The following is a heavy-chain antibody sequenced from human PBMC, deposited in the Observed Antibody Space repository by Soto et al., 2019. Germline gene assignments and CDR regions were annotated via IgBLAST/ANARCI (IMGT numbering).Heavy chain of an antibody. J-gene: IGHJ5*02. CDR2: IYYSGST. CDR3: ARGGVPAAGSLGGFDP. D-gene: IGHD2-2*01. CDR1: GGSISSGDYY. V-gene: IGHV4-30-4*01. Sequence: QVQLQESGPGLVKPSQTLSLTCTVSGGSISSGDYYWSWIRQPPGKGLEWIGYIYYSGSTYYNPSLKSRVTISVDTSKNQFSLKLSSVTAADTAVYYCARGGVPAAGSLGGFDPWGQGTLVTVSS.